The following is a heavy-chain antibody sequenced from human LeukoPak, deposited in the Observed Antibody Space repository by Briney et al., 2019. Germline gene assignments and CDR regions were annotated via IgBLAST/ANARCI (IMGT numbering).Heavy chain of an antibody. CDR3: ASHTYYDFWSGYSRAFDI. J-gene: IGHJ3*02. D-gene: IGHD3-3*01. Sequence: SETLSLTCAVYGGPFSGYYWSWIRQPPGKGLEWIGEINHSGSTNYNPSLKSRVTISVDTSKNQFSLKLSSVTAADTAVYYCASHTYYDFWSGYSRAFDIWGQGTMVTVSS. CDR1: GGPFSGYY. CDR2: INHSGST. V-gene: IGHV4-34*01.